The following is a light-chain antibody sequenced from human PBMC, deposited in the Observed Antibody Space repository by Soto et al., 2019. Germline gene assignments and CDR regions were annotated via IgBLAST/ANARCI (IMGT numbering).Light chain of an antibody. J-gene: IGKJ1*01. Sequence: DIQMTQSPSSVCASVGDRVTITCRASQGINSWLAWYQQKPGKAPNLLIYAASSLQSGVPSRFSGSGSGTDFTLTISSLQPEDFATYYCLQDYNYPWTFGQGTKVDIK. CDR1: QGINSW. CDR2: AAS. CDR3: LQDYNYPWT. V-gene: IGKV1-12*01.